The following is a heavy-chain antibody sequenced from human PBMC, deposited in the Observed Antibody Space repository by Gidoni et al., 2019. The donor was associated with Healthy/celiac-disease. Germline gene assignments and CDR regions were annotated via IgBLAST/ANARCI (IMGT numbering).Heavy chain of an antibody. V-gene: IGHV3-30-3*01. CDR3: ARGDGEYSSSSGFFDY. CDR1: GFSFSSYA. J-gene: IGHJ4*02. Sequence: QVQLVESGGGVVQPGRSLRLSCAASGFSFSSYAMHWVRQAPGKGLEWVAVISYDGSNKYYADSVKGRFTISRDNSKNTLYLQMNSLRAEDTAVYYCARGDGEYSSSSGFFDYWGQGTLVTVSS. CDR2: ISYDGSNK. D-gene: IGHD6-6*01.